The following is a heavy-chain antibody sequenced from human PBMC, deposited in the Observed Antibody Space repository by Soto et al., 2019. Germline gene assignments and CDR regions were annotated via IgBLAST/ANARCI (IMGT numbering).Heavy chain of an antibody. CDR3: ARAPGYCTGGACSSLGDFDY. CDR2: ISWNTGTI. D-gene: IGHD2-8*02. V-gene: IGHV3-9*01. CDR1: GFTFGNFA. Sequence: EVQLVESGGGLVQPGGSLRLSCAASGFTFGNFAMHWVRQAPGKGLDWVPGISWNTGTIDYADSVKGRFTISRDNAERALYLLMINLRAEDTGVYYCARAPGYCTGGACSSLGDFDYCGLGTLVTVSS. J-gene: IGHJ4*02.